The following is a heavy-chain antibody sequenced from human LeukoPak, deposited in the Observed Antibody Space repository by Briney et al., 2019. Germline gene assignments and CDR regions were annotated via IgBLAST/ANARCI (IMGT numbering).Heavy chain of an antibody. CDR1: AFTFSSYW. CDR3: AKGGATVIDY. CDR2: INSDGIST. J-gene: IGHJ4*02. Sequence: PGGSLRLSCAVSAFTFSSYWMLWVRQAPGKGLVWVSRINSDGISTSYADSVKGRFTISRDNAKNTLYLQMDNLRAEDTAVYYCAKGGATVIDYWGQGTLVTVSS. V-gene: IGHV3-74*01. D-gene: IGHD4-17*01.